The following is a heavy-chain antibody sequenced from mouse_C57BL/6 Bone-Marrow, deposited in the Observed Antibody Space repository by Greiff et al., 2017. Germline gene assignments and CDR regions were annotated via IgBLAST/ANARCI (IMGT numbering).Heavy chain of an antibody. CDR1: GFTFSDYY. J-gene: IGHJ4*01. CDR3: ARPTYYSFYAMDY. D-gene: IGHD2-12*01. V-gene: IGHV5-12*01. Sequence: EVKVVESGGGLVQPGGSLKLSCAASGFTFSDYYMYWVRQTPEKRLEWVAYISNGGGSTYYPDTVKGRFTISRDNAKNTLYLQMSRLKSEDTAMYYCARPTYYSFYAMDYWGQGTSVTVSS. CDR2: ISNGGGST.